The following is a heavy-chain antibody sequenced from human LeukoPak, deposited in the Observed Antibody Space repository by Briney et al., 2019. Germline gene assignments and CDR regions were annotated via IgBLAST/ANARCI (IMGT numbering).Heavy chain of an antibody. V-gene: IGHV3-48*03. CDR1: GFTFSNYE. CDR2: ISSSGSTI. D-gene: IGHD5-18*01. CDR3: ARDDSYGFDY. Sequence: GGSLRLSCAASGFTFSNYEMNWVRQAPGKGLEWVSYISSSGSTIYYADSVKGRFTISRDNAKNSLYLQMNGLRAEDTAVYYCARDDSYGFDYWGQGTRVTVSS. J-gene: IGHJ4*02.